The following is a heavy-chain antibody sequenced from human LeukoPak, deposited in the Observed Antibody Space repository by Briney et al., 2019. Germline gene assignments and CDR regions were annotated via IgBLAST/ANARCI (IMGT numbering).Heavy chain of an antibody. V-gene: IGHV4-59*08. D-gene: IGHD3-16*01. CDR1: GGSINNYY. CDR2: IYYSGST. Sequence: PSETLSLTCTVSGGSINNYYWSWIRQPPGKGLEWIGYIYYSGSTNYNPSLKSRVTISVDTSKNQFSLKLSSVTAADTAVYYCARLGVDDYWGQGTLVTVSS. J-gene: IGHJ4*02. CDR3: ARLGVDDY.